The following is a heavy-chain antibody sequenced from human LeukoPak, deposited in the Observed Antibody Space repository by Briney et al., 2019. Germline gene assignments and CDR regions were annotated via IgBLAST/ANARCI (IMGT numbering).Heavy chain of an antibody. V-gene: IGHV1-8*01. J-gene: IGHJ6*02. CDR2: MNPNSGGT. Sequence: ASVKVSCKASGYTFTTYDINWVRQAPGQGLAWVAWMNPNSGGTVYAQNFQGRVTLARDTSIGTAYMELNSLTSEDTAVYYCARGAIFGVTIRGYGMDVWGQGTTVTVSS. D-gene: IGHD3-3*01. CDR1: GYTFTTYD. CDR3: ARGAIFGVTIRGYGMDV.